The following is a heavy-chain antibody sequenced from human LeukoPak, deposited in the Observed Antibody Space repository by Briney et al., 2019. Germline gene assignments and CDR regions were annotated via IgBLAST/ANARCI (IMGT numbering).Heavy chain of an antibody. CDR3: ARDPTYYDFWSGYSKYNWFDP. CDR2: ISAYNGNT. D-gene: IGHD3-3*01. Sequence: ASVKVSCKASGYTFTGYYMHWVRQAPGQELEWMGWISAYNGNTNYAQKLQGRVTMTTDTSTSTAYMELRSLRSDDTAVYYCARDPTYYDFWSGYSKYNWFDPWGQGTLVTVSS. CDR1: GYTFTGYY. V-gene: IGHV1-18*04. J-gene: IGHJ5*02.